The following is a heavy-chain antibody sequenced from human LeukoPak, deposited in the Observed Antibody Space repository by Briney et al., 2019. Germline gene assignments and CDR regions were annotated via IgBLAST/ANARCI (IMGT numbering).Heavy chain of an antibody. CDR2: IYYSGST. V-gene: IGHV4-39*01. Sequence: SETLSLTCPVSGGSISSSPYSWGWIRQPPGKGLEWIGSIYYSGSTYYNPSLKSRVTISVDTSKNQFSLKLSSVTAADTAVYYCARQGGDYYDSSGHDYWGQGTLVTVSS. CDR1: GGSISSSPYS. D-gene: IGHD3-22*01. J-gene: IGHJ4*02. CDR3: ARQGGDYYDSSGHDY.